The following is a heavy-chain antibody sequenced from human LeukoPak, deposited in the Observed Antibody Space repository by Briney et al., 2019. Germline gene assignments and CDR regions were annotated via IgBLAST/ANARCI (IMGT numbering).Heavy chain of an antibody. CDR1: GFTFSSYE. CDR3: ARDSGVHYFDY. J-gene: IGHJ4*02. V-gene: IGHV3-30*04. Sequence: GGSLRLSCAASGFTFSSYEMNWVRQAPGKGLEWVAVISFDGGNKYYADSVKGRFTISRDNSKNTLYLQMNSLRAEDTAVYYCARDSGVHYFDYWGQGTLATVSS. CDR2: ISFDGGNK. D-gene: IGHD2-8*01.